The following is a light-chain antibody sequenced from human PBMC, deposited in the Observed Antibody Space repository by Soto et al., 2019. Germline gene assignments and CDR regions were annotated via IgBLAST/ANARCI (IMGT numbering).Light chain of an antibody. CDR1: QSISSW. CDR3: QQYNSYWT. Sequence: IPMTHSPSTLSASLLDRFTITFRSSQSISSWLAWYQQKPGKAPKLLIYKASSLESGVPSRFSGSGSGTEFTLTISSLQPDDFATYYCQQYNSYWTFGQGTKVDIK. V-gene: IGKV1-5*03. J-gene: IGKJ1*01. CDR2: KAS.